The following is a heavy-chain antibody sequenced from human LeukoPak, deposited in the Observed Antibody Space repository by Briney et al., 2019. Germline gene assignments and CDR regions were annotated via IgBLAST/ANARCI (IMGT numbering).Heavy chain of an antibody. Sequence: GASLRLSCAASGFTFRSYAMSWVRQAPGKGLEWVADIASDGSHTFYAEPVKGRFTISRDNSKNTLYLQMNSLRAEDTAVYFCARERQDTVLHSGAFDIWGQGTMVTVSS. CDR3: ARERQDTVLHSGAFDI. V-gene: IGHV3-30-3*01. CDR2: IASDGSHT. D-gene: IGHD2-21*01. CDR1: GFTFRSYA. J-gene: IGHJ3*02.